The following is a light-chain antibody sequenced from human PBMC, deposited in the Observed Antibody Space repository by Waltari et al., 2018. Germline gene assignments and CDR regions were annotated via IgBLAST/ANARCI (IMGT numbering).Light chain of an antibody. V-gene: IGKV1-39*01. CDR3: QQSSSTPGT. CDR1: QSISTY. Sequence: DIQMTQSPSSLSASVGDRVAITCRASQSISTYLNWYQQRPGNAPKLLIYAASSLQSGVPSRFSGSGSGTDFTLTITSLRPEDFATYFCQQSSSTPGTFGQGTKVEIK. J-gene: IGKJ1*01. CDR2: AAS.